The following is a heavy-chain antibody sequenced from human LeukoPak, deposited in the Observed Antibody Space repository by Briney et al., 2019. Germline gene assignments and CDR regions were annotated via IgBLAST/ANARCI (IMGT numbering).Heavy chain of an antibody. D-gene: IGHD4-23*01. CDR2: MNPKGGDT. Sequence: ASVKVSCKASGYTFSDYYMHWVRQAPGQGLEWMGWMNPKGGDTQYAQRFQGRVTMTRDTSISTAYMELSRMSSDDTAVYYCARLTTLITPYAFDIWRQGTMVTVSS. J-gene: IGHJ3*02. V-gene: IGHV1-2*02. CDR1: GYTFSDYY. CDR3: ARLTTLITPYAFDI.